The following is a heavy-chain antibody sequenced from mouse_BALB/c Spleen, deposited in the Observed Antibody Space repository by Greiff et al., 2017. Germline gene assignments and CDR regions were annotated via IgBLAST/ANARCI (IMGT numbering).Heavy chain of an antibody. V-gene: IGHV4-1*02. D-gene: IGHD1-1*01. J-gene: IGHJ2*01. Sequence: EVKLLESGGGLVQPGGSLKLSCAASGFDFSRYWMSWVRQAPGKGLEWIGEINPDSSTINYTPSLKDKFIISRDNAKNTLYLQMSKVRSEDTALYYCARIYYYGSKYFDYWGQGTTLTVSS. CDR3: ARIYYYGSKYFDY. CDR2: INPDSSTI. CDR1: GFDFSRYW.